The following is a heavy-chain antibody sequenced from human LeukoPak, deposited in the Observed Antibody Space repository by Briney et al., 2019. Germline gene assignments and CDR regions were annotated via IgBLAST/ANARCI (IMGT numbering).Heavy chain of an antibody. Sequence: SETLSLTCTVSGGSISSYYWSWIRQPPGKGLEWLGYIYYSGSTNYNPSLKSRVTISVDTSKNQFSLKLSSVTAADTAVYYCARQYCSSTSCYYFDYWGQGTLVTVSS. CDR3: ARQYCSSTSCYYFDY. CDR2: IYYSGST. CDR1: GGSISSYY. D-gene: IGHD2-2*01. V-gene: IGHV4-59*08. J-gene: IGHJ4*02.